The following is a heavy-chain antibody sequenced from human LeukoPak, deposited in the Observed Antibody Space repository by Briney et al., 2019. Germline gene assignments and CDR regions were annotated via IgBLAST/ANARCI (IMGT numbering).Heavy chain of an antibody. CDR2: ISAYNGNT. V-gene: IGHV1-18*01. Sequence: ASVKVSCKASGYTFTSYGISWVRQAPGQGLEWMGWISAYNGNTNYAQKLQGRVTMTTDTSTSTAYMELRSLRSDDTAVYYCARARVATMFGEYYYYYYMDVWGKGTTVTISS. J-gene: IGHJ6*03. CDR3: ARARVATMFGEYYYYYYMDV. D-gene: IGHD3-10*02. CDR1: GYTFTSYG.